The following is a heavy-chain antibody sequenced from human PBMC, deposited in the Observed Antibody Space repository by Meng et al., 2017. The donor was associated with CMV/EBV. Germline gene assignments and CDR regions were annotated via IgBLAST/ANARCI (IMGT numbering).Heavy chain of an antibody. CDR1: RFTVSSYY. CDR2: IYSGGST. D-gene: IGHD4-17*01. CDR3: ARDGPYGDPLHY. V-gene: IGHV3-66*02. Sequence: GESLKISCAASRFTVSSYYMSWVRQAPGKGLEWVSVIYSGGSTYYADSVKGRFTISRDNSKNTLYLQMNSLRAEDTAVYYCARDGPYGDPLHYWGRGTLVTVSS. J-gene: IGHJ4*02.